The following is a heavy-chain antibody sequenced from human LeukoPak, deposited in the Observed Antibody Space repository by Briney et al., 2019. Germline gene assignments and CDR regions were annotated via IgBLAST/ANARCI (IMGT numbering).Heavy chain of an antibody. V-gene: IGHV3-74*01. J-gene: IGHJ4*02. CDR1: GFIFSSYW. Sequence: GGSLRLSCAASGFIFSSYWMHWVRHAPGKGLVWVSRINSDGSSTSYADSVKGRFTISRDNAKNTLHLQMNSLRAEDTAVYYCARRVVVPAAPYYFDYWGQGTLVTVSS. CDR2: INSDGSST. CDR3: ARRVVVPAAPYYFDY. D-gene: IGHD2-2*01.